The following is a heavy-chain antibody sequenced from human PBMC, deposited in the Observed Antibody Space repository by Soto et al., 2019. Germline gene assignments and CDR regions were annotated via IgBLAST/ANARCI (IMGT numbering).Heavy chain of an antibody. CDR2: IRSKAYGGTT. J-gene: IGHJ6*03. Sequence: GGSLRLSCTASGFTFGDYAMSWFRQAPGKGLEWVGFIRSKAYGGTTEYAASVKGRFTISRDESKSIAYLQMNSLKTEDTAVYSCHSSFSSAGPLNHLPPQGYSSSWYFPFELSDKSKTMDVWGKGTTVTVSS. D-gene: IGHD6-13*01. CDR1: GFTFGDYA. V-gene: IGHV3-49*03. CDR3: HSSFSSAGPLNHLPPQGYSSSWYFPFELSDKSKTMDV.